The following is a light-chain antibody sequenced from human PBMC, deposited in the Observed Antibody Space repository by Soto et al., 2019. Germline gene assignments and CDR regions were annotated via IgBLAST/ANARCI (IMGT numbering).Light chain of an antibody. CDR1: QTVTSNY. V-gene: IGKV3-20*01. Sequence: EIVLTQSPDTLSLSPGERAILSCRASQTVTSNYLAWYQQKPGQAPRLLIYGASSRSTGVPGRFSGSGSGTDFTLTIIRLAPGDFAMYFCQQYGNSPTFGQGTKLEIK. CDR3: QQYGNSPT. J-gene: IGKJ2*01. CDR2: GAS.